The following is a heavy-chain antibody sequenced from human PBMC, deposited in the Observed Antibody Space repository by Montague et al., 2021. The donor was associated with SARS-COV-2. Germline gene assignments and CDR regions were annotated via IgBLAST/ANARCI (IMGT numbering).Heavy chain of an antibody. Sequence: QSGAEVKKSGESLRISCRASGYDFTTYWISWVRQMPGKGLEWIGRINPADSRADYGPSFQGQVTMSVDRSITTAYLQWSSLKASDTAIYYCARSQHCGSGCYLAYWGQGSLVTVSS. CDR1: GYDFTTYW. J-gene: IGHJ4*02. CDR3: ARSQHCGSGCYLAY. D-gene: IGHD2-21*02. CDR2: INPADSRA. V-gene: IGHV5-10-1*01.